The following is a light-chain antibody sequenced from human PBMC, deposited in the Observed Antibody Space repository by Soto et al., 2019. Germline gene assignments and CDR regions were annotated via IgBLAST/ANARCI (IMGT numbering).Light chain of an antibody. CDR3: HVWDSSSDHVV. CDR1: NIGSKS. V-gene: IGLV3-21*04. Sequence: SYVLTQPPSVSVAPGKTARITCGGNNIGSKSVHWYQQKTGQAPVLVIYYDSDRPSGIPERFSGSNSGNMATLTISRVEAGDEADYYCHVWDSSSDHVVFGGGTKVTVL. J-gene: IGLJ2*01. CDR2: YDS.